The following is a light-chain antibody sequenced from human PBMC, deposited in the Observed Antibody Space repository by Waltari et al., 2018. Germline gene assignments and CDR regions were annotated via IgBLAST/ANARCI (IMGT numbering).Light chain of an antibody. CDR1: QSLSDN. J-gene: IGKJ5*01. CDR2: GAS. V-gene: IGKV3-15*01. Sequence: EIVMTQSPATLSVSPGERATLSCRASQSLSDNLAWYQQKPGQAPRLLTYGASTRATGIPARFSGSGSGTDFTLTISSLQSEDFAIYYCQQYNTWPPITFGRGTRLEIK. CDR3: QQYNTWPPIT.